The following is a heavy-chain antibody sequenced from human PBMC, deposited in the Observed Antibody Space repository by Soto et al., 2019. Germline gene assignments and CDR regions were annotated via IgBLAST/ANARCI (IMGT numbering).Heavy chain of an antibody. CDR2: IFSNDEK. CDR1: GFSLSNAGLG. V-gene: IGHV2-26*04. CDR3: ASTYSTSWYWFDP. J-gene: IGHJ5*02. Sequence: QVTVKESGPVLVKPTETLTLTCTVSGFSLSNAGLGVSWIRQPPGKALEWLGHIFSNDEKSYSTSLKSRLTTSKDTSKSQVVLTMTNMDPVDTATYYCASTYSTSWYWFDPWGQGTLVTVSS. D-gene: IGHD6-13*01.